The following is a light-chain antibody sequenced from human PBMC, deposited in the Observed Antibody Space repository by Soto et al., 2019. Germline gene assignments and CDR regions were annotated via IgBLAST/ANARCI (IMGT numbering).Light chain of an antibody. CDR3: NSFAGGAHVL. CDR1: SSDVGAYNY. J-gene: IGLJ3*02. V-gene: IGLV2-8*01. Sequence: QSALAQPPSASGSSGQSVTISCTGTSSDVGAYNYVSWYQQYPGKAPKLIIYDVSQRPSGVPDRFSGSKSGNTASLTVSGLQAEDEAIYYCNSFAGGAHVLFGGGTKLTVL. CDR2: DVS.